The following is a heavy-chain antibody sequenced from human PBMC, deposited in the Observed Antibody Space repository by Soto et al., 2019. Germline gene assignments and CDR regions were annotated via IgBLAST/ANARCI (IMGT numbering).Heavy chain of an antibody. V-gene: IGHV1-8*01. D-gene: IGHD3-10*01. CDR3: ARGSYGSGSEGDY. J-gene: IGHJ4*02. CDR1: AYTFTSDD. Sequence: ASVKVSCKASAYTFTSDDINLFLQATAQGLEWMEWMNTNSGNTCYAQKFQGRATMTRNTSISTAYMELSSLRSEDTDVYYCARGSYGSGSEGDYWGQGTLVTVSS. CDR2: MNTNSGNT.